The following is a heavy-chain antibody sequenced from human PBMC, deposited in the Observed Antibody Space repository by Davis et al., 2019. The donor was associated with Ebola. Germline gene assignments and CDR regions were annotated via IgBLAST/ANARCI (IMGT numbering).Heavy chain of an antibody. CDR1: GGTFSSYA. J-gene: IGHJ4*02. Sequence: SAKVSCKASGGTFSSYAISWVRQAPGQGLEWMGWISAYNGNTNYAQKFQGRVTITADKSTSTAYMELSSLRSEDTAVYYCARARWLQSIYFDYWGQGTLVTVSS. D-gene: IGHD5-24*01. CDR2: ISAYNGNT. V-gene: IGHV1-69*10. CDR3: ARARWLQSIYFDY.